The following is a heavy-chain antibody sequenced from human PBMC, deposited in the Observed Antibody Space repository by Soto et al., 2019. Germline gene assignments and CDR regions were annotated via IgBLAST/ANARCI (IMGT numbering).Heavy chain of an antibody. Sequence: AASVKVSCKASGYTFTGYYIHWVRQAPGQGLEWLGWINPNSGGTNYAQTFQGWVTMTRDTSINTAYMELSRLRSDDSAVYYCATSRNYYFDSSGPDAFDVWGQGTKVTVSS. J-gene: IGHJ3*01. D-gene: IGHD3-22*01. CDR2: INPNSGGT. V-gene: IGHV1-2*04. CDR3: ATSRNYYFDSSGPDAFDV. CDR1: GYTFTGYY.